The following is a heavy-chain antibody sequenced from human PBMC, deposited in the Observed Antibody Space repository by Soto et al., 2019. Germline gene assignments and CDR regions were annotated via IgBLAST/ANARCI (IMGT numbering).Heavy chain of an antibody. J-gene: IGHJ4*01. CDR2: IKTDASEK. D-gene: IGHD1-26*01. Sequence: GGSLRLSCAASGFNFNWYSMSWVRQAPGKGLECLATIKTDASEKKYVDSVKGRFTMYRDNARNTVYLQMDSLRTEDTAVYYCARDAGGATGNSVNHCFDYWGHGTLVTVSS. CDR3: ARDAGGATGNSVNHCFDY. CDR1: GFNFNWYS. V-gene: IGHV3-7*01.